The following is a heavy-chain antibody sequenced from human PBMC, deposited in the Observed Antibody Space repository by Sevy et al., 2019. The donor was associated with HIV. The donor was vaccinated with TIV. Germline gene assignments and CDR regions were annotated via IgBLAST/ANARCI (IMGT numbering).Heavy chain of an antibody. V-gene: IGHV3-30*04. CDR1: GFTFPIYS. CDR3: ARVAVEYCTNDCYHRFDH. J-gene: IGHJ4*02. D-gene: IGHD2-8*01. Sequence: GGSLRLSCVASGFTFPIYSVVWVRRAPGKGLEWLTLISYDGNNRYDADSVKGRFTISRDNSKNMLCLQMTSLTVEDSALYFCARVAVEYCTNDCYHRFDHWGLGTLVTVSS. CDR2: ISYDGNNR.